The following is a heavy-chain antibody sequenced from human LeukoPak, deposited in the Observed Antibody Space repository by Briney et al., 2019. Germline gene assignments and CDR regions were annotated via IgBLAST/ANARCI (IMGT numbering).Heavy chain of an antibody. Sequence: PSQTLSLTCTVSGCSISSGGYYWSWIRQHPGKGLEWIGYIYYGGSTYYNPSLKSRVTISVDTSKNQFSLKLSSVTAADTAVYYCARHPMTTVTRTPYNWFDPWGQGTLVTVSS. CDR2: IYYGGST. CDR1: GCSISSGGYY. CDR3: ARHPMTTVTRTPYNWFDP. J-gene: IGHJ5*02. V-gene: IGHV4-31*03. D-gene: IGHD4-17*01.